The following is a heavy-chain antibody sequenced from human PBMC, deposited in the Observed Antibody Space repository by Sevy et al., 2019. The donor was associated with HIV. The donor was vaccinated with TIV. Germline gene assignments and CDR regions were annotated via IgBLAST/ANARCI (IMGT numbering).Heavy chain of an antibody. D-gene: IGHD2-2*02. Sequence: ASVKVSCQASRYTFSDHLIHWVRQAPGQGLAWMGWIKPNSGGTRLAQGFQGRVTFTRDASISTAFMDLTRLQSDDTAVYYCAITPPAGDVASWLYYFDYWGQGTRVTVSS. CDR3: AITPPAGDVASWLYYFDY. CDR2: IKPNSGGT. V-gene: IGHV1-2*02. CDR1: RYTFSDHL. J-gene: IGHJ4*02.